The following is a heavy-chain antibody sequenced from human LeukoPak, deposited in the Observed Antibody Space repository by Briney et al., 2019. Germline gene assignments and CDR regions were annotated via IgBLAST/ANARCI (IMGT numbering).Heavy chain of an antibody. CDR3: ARGGITIFGVVITPHY. CDR2: ISGRGGST. V-gene: IGHV3-23*01. D-gene: IGHD3-3*01. Sequence: PGGSLRLSCAASGFTFSSYAMSWVRQAPGKGLEWVSAISGRGGSTYFADSVKGRFIISRDNSKNTLYLQMNSLRAEDTALYYCARGGITIFGVVITPHYWGQGTLVTVSS. CDR1: GFTFSSYA. J-gene: IGHJ4*02.